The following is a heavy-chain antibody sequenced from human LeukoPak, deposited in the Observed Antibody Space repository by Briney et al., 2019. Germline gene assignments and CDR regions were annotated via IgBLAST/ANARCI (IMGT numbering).Heavy chain of an antibody. CDR2: IKQDGSEK. Sequence: GGSLRLSCAASGFTFSSYWMSWVRQAPGKGLEWVANIKQDGSEKYYVDSVKGRFTISRDNAKNSLYLQMNSLRAEDTAVYYCAKEQRYSGYDWDYWGQGTLVTVSS. V-gene: IGHV3-7*03. CDR1: GFTFSSYW. D-gene: IGHD5-12*01. CDR3: AKEQRYSGYDWDY. J-gene: IGHJ4*02.